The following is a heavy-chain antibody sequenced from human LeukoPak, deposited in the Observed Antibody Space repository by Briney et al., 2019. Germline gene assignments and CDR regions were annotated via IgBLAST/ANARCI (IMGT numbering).Heavy chain of an antibody. D-gene: IGHD4-17*01. CDR2: INHSGST. Sequence: SETLSLTCAVYGGSFSGYYWSWLRQPPGKGLEWIGEINHSGSTNYNPSLKSRVTISVDTSKNQFSLKLSSVTAADTAVYYCARGHSYGDCDYWGQGTLVTVSS. J-gene: IGHJ4*02. CDR1: GGSFSGYY. CDR3: ARGHSYGDCDY. V-gene: IGHV4-34*01.